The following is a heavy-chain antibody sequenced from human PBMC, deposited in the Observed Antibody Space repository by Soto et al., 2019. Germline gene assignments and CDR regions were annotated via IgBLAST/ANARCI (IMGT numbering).Heavy chain of an antibody. CDR1: GYTFTSYG. J-gene: IGHJ4*02. Sequence: ASVKVSCKASGYTFTSYGISWVRQAPGQGLEWMGWISAYNGNTNYAQKLQGRVTMTTDTSTGTVYMELSSLRSEDTAVYFCARSNWNDVSYFDYWGQGTLVTVSS. CDR2: ISAYNGNT. V-gene: IGHV1-18*01. D-gene: IGHD1-1*01. CDR3: ARSNWNDVSYFDY.